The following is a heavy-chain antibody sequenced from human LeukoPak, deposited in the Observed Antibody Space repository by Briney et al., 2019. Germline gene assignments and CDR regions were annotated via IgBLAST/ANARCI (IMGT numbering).Heavy chain of an antibody. V-gene: IGHV5-51*01. CDR3: ARQDCSGGSCRFDY. Sequence: GASLQISCKGSGYSFTTFWIAWVRQMPGKGLELMGIIYPGDSETIYNPSFQGQVSISADRSVSTAYLQWSSLKASDTAMYYCARQDCSGGSCRFDYWGQGTLVTVSS. CDR2: IYPGDSET. J-gene: IGHJ4*02. CDR1: GYSFTTFW. D-gene: IGHD2-15*01.